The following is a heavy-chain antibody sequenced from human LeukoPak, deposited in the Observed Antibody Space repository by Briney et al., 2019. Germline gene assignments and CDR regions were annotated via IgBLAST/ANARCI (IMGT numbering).Heavy chain of an antibody. D-gene: IGHD6-19*01. CDR2: ISSSSSTI. J-gene: IGHJ3*02. Sequence: GGSLRLSCAASGFTFSSYSMNWVRQAPGKGLEWVSYISSSSSTIYYADSVKGRFTISRDNAKNTLYLQMNSLRAEDTAVYYCARAPVRIAVAGSLGAFDIWGQGTMVTVSS. V-gene: IGHV3-48*01. CDR1: GFTFSSYS. CDR3: ARAPVRIAVAGSLGAFDI.